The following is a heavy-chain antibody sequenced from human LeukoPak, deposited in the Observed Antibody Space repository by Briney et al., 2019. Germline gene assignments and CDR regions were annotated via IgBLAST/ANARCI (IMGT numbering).Heavy chain of an antibody. J-gene: IGHJ6*03. CDR2: ISAYNGNT. Sequence: ASVKVSCKASGYTFTSYYMHWVRQAPGQGLEWMGWISAYNGNTNYAQKLQGRVTMTTDTSTSTAYMELGSLRSDDTAVYYCAREGRGYSYGRYYYYYYMDVWGKGTTVTVSS. D-gene: IGHD5-18*01. CDR3: AREGRGYSYGRYYYYYYMDV. V-gene: IGHV1-18*04. CDR1: GYTFTSYY.